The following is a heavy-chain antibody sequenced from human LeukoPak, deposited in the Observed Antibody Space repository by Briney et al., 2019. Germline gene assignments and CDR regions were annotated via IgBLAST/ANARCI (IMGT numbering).Heavy chain of an antibody. V-gene: IGHV3-48*03. Sequence: GGSLRLSCAVSGFTFSSYAINWVRQASGKGLEWLSYIGSNGDDKLYADSVKGRFTISRDDAKNSVYLQMNSLRDEDTALYYCARDLNGDEDFDYWGQGTLVTVSS. CDR3: ARDLNGDEDFDY. CDR2: IGSNGDDK. D-gene: IGHD2-8*01. CDR1: GFTFSSYA. J-gene: IGHJ4*02.